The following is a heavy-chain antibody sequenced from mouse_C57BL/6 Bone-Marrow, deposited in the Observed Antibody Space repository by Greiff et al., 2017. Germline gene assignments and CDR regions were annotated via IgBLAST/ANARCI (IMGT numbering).Heavy chain of an antibody. Sequence: VQLQQSGAELARPGASVKLSCKAAGYTFTSYGISWVKQRTGQGLEWIGEIYPRSGNTYYNEKFKGKATLTADKSSSTAYMELRSLTSEDSAVYFCARWAVYYDYYFDYWGQGTTLTVSS. V-gene: IGHV1-81*01. CDR1: GYTFTSYG. D-gene: IGHD2-4*01. CDR3: ARWAVYYDYYFDY. CDR2: IYPRSGNT. J-gene: IGHJ2*01.